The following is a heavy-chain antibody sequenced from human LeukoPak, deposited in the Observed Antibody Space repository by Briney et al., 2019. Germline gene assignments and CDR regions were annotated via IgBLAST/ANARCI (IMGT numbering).Heavy chain of an antibody. CDR2: INPNSGGT. Sequence: ASVKVSCKASGYTFTGYYMHWVRQAPGQGLEWMGWINPNSGGTNYAQKFQGRVTMTRDTSISTAYMELSRLRSDDTAVYYCARVGYCSSTSCYVAFDIWGQGTMVTV. V-gene: IGHV1-2*02. J-gene: IGHJ3*02. D-gene: IGHD2-2*03. CDR1: GYTFTGYY. CDR3: ARVGYCSSTSCYVAFDI.